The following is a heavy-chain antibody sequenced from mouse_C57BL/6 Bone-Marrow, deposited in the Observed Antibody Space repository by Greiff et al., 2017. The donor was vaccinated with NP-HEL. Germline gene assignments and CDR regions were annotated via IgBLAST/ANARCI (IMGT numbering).Heavy chain of an antibody. CDR3: ARDYYGSRGYFDV. Sequence: DVHLVESGGGLVQPGGSLKLSCAASGFTFSDYGMAWVRQAPRKGPEWVAFISNLAYSIYYADTVTGRFTISRENAKNTLYLEMSSLRYEDTAMYYCARDYYGSRGYFDVWGTGTTVTVSS. V-gene: IGHV5-15*01. J-gene: IGHJ1*03. CDR2: ISNLAYSI. CDR1: GFTFSDYG. D-gene: IGHD1-1*01.